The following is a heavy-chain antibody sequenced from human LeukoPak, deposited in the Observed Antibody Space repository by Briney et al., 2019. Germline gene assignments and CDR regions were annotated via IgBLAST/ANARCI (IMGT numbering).Heavy chain of an antibody. V-gene: IGHV3-74*01. Sequence: GGSLRLSCAASGFTFSDYYMSWIRQAPGKGLVWVSRINSDGSSTSYADSVKGRFTISRDNAKNTLYLQMNSLRAEDTAVYYCARDAPYYDSSGYSPTNNWFDPWGQGTLVTVSS. D-gene: IGHD3-22*01. CDR1: GFTFSDYY. CDR3: ARDAPYYDSSGYSPTNNWFDP. J-gene: IGHJ5*02. CDR2: INSDGSST.